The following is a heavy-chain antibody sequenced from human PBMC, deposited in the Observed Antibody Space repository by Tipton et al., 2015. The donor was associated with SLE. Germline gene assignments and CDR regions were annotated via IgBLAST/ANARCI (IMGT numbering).Heavy chain of an antibody. CDR3: ARDPAYLAAAGQADY. CDR1: GFTFSSYA. CDR2: ISGSGGST. Sequence: SLRLSCAASGFTFSSYAMSWVRQAPGKGLEWVSAISGSGGSTYYADSVKGRFTISRDNSKNTLYLQMNSLRAEDTAVYYCARDPAYLAAAGQADYWGQGTLVTVSS. J-gene: IGHJ4*02. D-gene: IGHD6-13*01. V-gene: IGHV3-23*01.